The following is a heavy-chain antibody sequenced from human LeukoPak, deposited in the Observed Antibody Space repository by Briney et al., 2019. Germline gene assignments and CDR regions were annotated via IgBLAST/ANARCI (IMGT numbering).Heavy chain of an antibody. D-gene: IGHD6-19*01. CDR2: ISAYNGNT. V-gene: IGHV1-18*01. CDR1: GGTFSSYA. J-gene: IGHJ4*02. CDR3: ARIGFSSGLDY. Sequence: ASVKVSCKASGGTFSSYAISWVRQAPGQGLEWMGWISAYNGNTNYAQKLQGRVTMATDTSTSTAYMELRSLRSDDTAVYYCARIGFSSGLDYWGQGTLVTVSS.